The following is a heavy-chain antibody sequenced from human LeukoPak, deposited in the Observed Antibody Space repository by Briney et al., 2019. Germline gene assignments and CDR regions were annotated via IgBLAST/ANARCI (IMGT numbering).Heavy chain of an antibody. D-gene: IGHD5/OR15-5a*01. CDR1: GFTFSSYS. CDR3: ARDQSVYAYYYYYYMDV. Sequence: RGSLRLSCAASGFTFSSYSMNWVRQAPGKGLEWVSYISSSSSTIYYADSVKGRFTISRDNAKNSLYLQMNSLRAEDTAVYYCARDQSVYAYYYYYYMDVWGKGTTVTVSS. J-gene: IGHJ6*03. CDR2: ISSSSSTI. V-gene: IGHV3-48*01.